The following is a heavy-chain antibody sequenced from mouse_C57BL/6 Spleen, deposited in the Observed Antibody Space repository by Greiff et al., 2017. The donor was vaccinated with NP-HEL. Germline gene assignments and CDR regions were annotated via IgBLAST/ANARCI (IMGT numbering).Heavy chain of an antibody. J-gene: IGHJ2*01. CDR1: GYTFTDYN. V-gene: IGHV1-22*01. D-gene: IGHD2-4*01. Sequence: VHVKQSGPELVKPGASVKMSCKASGYTFTDYNMHWVKQSPGKSLEWIGYINPNNGGTSYNQKFKGKATLTVNKSSSTAYMELRSLTSEDSAVYYCASYDYPGYWGQGTTLTVSS. CDR2: INPNNGGT. CDR3: ASYDYPGY.